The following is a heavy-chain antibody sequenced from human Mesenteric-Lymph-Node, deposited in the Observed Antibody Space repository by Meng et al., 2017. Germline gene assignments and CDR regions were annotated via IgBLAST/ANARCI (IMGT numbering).Heavy chain of an antibody. CDR2: IKQDASEK. D-gene: IGHD6-13*01. V-gene: IGHV3-7*01. CDR1: GFTFSTSW. Sequence: GGSLRLSCAASGFTFSTSWMSWVRQAPGKGLEWVANIKQDASEKNYGDSVKGRFTISRDNAKNSLYLQMNSLRAEDTAVYYCARVSSSWYAGSSFDIWGQGTMVTVSS. J-gene: IGHJ3*02. CDR3: ARVSSSWYAGSSFDI.